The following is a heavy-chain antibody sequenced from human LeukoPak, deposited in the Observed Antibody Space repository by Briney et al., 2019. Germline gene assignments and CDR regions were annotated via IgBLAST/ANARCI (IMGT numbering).Heavy chain of an antibody. CDR3: ARVIGYFDWSIKYYYYYYMDV. D-gene: IGHD3-9*01. CDR2: IYTSGST. J-gene: IGHJ6*03. CDR1: GGSISSGSYY. V-gene: IGHV4-61*02. Sequence: PSQTLSLTCTVSGGSISSGSYYWSWIRQPAGKGLEWIGRIYTSGSTNYNPSLKSRVTISVDTSKNQFSLKLSSVTAADTAVYYCARVIGYFDWSIKYYYYYYMDVWGKGTTVTISS.